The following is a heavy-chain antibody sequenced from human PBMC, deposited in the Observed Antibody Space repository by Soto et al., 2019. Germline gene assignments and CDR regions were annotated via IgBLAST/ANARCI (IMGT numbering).Heavy chain of an antibody. D-gene: IGHD3-10*01. J-gene: IGHJ4*02. Sequence: SETLSLTCAVYGGSFSGYYWTWLRQPPGTGLEWIGEINHSGSTNYNPSLKSRVTISVDTSKNQFSLKLTSVTAADTAVYYCARDKITRPFDYWGQGTLVTVSS. V-gene: IGHV4-34*01. CDR3: ARDKITRPFDY. CDR2: INHSGST. CDR1: GGSFSGYY.